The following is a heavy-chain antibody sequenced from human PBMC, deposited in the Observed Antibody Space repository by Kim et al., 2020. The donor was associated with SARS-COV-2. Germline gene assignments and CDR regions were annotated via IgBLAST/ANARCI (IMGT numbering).Heavy chain of an antibody. D-gene: IGHD1-26*01. V-gene: IGHV3-64D*06. CDR2: ISSNGGST. CDR1: GFTFSSYA. Sequence: GGSLRLSCSASGFTFSSYAMHWVRQAPGKGLEYVSAISSNGGSTYYADSVKGRFTISRDNSKNTLYLQMSSLRAEDTAVYYCVKDGIVLDQAHYYYYYGMDVWGQGTTVTVSS. CDR3: VKDGIVLDQAHYYYYYGMDV. J-gene: IGHJ6*02.